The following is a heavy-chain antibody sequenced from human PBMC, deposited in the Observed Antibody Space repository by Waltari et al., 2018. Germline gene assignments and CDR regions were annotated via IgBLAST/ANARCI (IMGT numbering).Heavy chain of an antibody. V-gene: IGHV1-2*06. D-gene: IGHD2-2*01. Sequence: QVQLVQSGAEVKKPGASVTVSCKASGYTFTGYYMHRVRQAPGQGREWMGRINPNSGGTNYAQKFQGRVTMTRDTSISTAYMELSSLRSEDTAVYYCARDQKFCSSTSCYTLYYWGQGTLVTVSS. J-gene: IGHJ4*02. CDR1: GYTFTGYY. CDR2: INPNSGGT. CDR3: ARDQKFCSSTSCYTLYY.